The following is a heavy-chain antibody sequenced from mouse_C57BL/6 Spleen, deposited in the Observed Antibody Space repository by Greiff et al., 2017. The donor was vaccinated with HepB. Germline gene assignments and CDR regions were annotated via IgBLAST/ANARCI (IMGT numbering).Heavy chain of an antibody. D-gene: IGHD3-1*01. CDR3: ARDREDYAMDY. V-gene: IGHV5-4*01. CDR1: GFTFSSYA. J-gene: IGHJ4*01. Sequence: EVKLEESGGGLVKPGGSLKLSCAASGFTFSSYAMSWVRQTPEKRLEWVATISDGGSYTYYPDNVKGRFTISRDNAKNNLYLQMSHLKSEDTAMYYCARDREDYAMDYWGQGTSVTVSS. CDR2: ISDGGSYT.